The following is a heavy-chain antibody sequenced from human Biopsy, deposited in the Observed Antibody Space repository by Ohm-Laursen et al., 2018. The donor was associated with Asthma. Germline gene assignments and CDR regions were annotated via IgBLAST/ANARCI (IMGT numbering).Heavy chain of an antibody. CDR1: GFSFSNYG. CDR2: ISFDGSNK. V-gene: IGHV3-30*18. D-gene: IGHD1-26*01. Sequence: SLRLSCTASGFSFSNYGMHWVRQAPGKGLDWVAVISFDGSNKNYTDSVKGRFTISRDNSRNTLHLQVNSLRAEDTAVYFCAKEVFPGWELRRGPDSWGQGTLVTVSS. J-gene: IGHJ4*02. CDR3: AKEVFPGWELRRGPDS.